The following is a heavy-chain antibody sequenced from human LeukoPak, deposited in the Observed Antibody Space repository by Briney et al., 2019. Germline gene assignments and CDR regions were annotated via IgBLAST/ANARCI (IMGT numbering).Heavy chain of an antibody. CDR2: IRYDGSNK. J-gene: IGHJ5*02. D-gene: IGHD6-19*01. CDR3: AKDGGYSSGWSTEP. V-gene: IGHV3-30*02. CDR1: GFTFSSYG. Sequence: PGGSLRLSCAASGFTFSSYGMHWVRQAPGKGLEWVAFIRYDGSNKYYADSVKGRFTISRDNSKNTLYLQMNSLRAEDTAVYYCAKDGGYSSGWSTEPWGQGTLVTVSS.